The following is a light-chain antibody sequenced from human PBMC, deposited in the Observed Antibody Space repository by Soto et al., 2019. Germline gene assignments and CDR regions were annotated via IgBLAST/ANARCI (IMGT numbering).Light chain of an antibody. V-gene: IGKV3-15*01. J-gene: IGKJ4*01. Sequence: EILMTQSPATLSVSPGERATLSCGASQSVSSNLAWYQQKPGQAPRLLIYDASTRTTGVPARFSGSGSGTEFTLTINSLQSEDFAVYYCQQYNNWPPLTFGGGTKVEIK. CDR3: QQYNNWPPLT. CDR1: QSVSSN. CDR2: DAS.